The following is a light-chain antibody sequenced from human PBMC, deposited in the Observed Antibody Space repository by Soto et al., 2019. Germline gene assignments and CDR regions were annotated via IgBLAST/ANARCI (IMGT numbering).Light chain of an antibody. Sequence: QSVLSQPPSASGSPGQLVTISCTGTSSDVGGYNYVSWYQHHPGKAPKLMIYEVTKRPSGVPDRFSGSKSGNTASLTVSGLQAEDDSDYYCSSYAGSNNVVFGGGTKLTVL. CDR2: EVT. V-gene: IGLV2-8*01. CDR1: SSDVGGYNY. J-gene: IGLJ2*01. CDR3: SSYAGSNNVV.